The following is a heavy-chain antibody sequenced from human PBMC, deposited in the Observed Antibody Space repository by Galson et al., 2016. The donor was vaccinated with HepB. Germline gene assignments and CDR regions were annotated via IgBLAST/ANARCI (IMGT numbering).Heavy chain of an antibody. V-gene: IGHV1-2*02. CDR3: ARDRAKQQGSRVAVGAGMDV. Sequence: QSGAEVKKPGESLKISCKASGYTFNDYYMHWVRQAPGQGLEWMGWINPRSGGTRFAQKFQGRVTMTRDTSLTTVFLELSSLRSDDTAVYYCARDRAKQQGSRVAVGAGMDVWGKGTTVTVSS. CDR2: INPRSGGT. CDR1: GYTFNDYY. J-gene: IGHJ6*04. D-gene: IGHD1/OR15-1a*01.